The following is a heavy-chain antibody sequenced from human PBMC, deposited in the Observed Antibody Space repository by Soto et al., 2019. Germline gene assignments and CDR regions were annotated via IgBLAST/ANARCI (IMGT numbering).Heavy chain of an antibody. V-gene: IGHV3-23*01. CDR1: GFTFSSYA. CDR3: GKDHLTYGDYEVAFVYYGMDV. J-gene: IGHJ6*02. Sequence: EVQLLESGGGLVQPGGSLRLSCAASGFTFSSYAMSWVRQAPGKGLEWVSAISGSGGSTYYADSVKGRFTISRDNSKNTLYLQMNSLRAEDTAVYYCGKDHLTYGDYEVAFVYYGMDVWGQGTTVTVSS. D-gene: IGHD4-17*01. CDR2: ISGSGGST.